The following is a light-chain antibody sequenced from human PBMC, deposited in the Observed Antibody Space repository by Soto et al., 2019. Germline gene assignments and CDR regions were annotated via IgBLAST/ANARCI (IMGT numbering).Light chain of an antibody. Sequence: IVLTHPPATLSLSPGKRATPSCRPSQSVSNNYLAWHQQRPGQAPRLLIFGASNRATGVPDRFTGSASGTDFTLTISRLQPEDFALYFCPQYASSPVTFGGGTKVDIK. J-gene: IGKJ4*01. CDR2: GAS. V-gene: IGKV3-20*01. CDR3: PQYASSPVT. CDR1: QSVSNNY.